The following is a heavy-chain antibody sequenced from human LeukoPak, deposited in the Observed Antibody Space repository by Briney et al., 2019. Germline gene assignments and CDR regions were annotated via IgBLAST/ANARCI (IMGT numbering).Heavy chain of an antibody. V-gene: IGHV3-48*01. CDR2: INSGSSTI. CDR3: ARVLLERPGIDSFDI. CDR1: GFSLGSYS. J-gene: IGHJ3*02. D-gene: IGHD1-1*01. Sequence: GGSLRLSCGASGFSLGSYSMDWVRQTPGKGLEWVSHINSGSSTIYYADSVKGLFTISRDNAGNSLYLQMNSLRAEDTAVYYCARVLLERPGIDSFDIWGQGTMVTVSS.